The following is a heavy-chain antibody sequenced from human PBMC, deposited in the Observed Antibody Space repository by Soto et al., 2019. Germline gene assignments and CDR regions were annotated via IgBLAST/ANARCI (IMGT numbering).Heavy chain of an antibody. Sequence: PSETLSLTCTVSGASISVHSYYWTWIRQPPGKGLEWIGSSYYSGTTYFNPSLKSRATISVDTSKNQFSLRLTSVTAADTAIYYGTRRYKWNDNYFDPWAPGALVTVSS. J-gene: IGHJ5*02. CDR2: SYYSGTT. V-gene: IGHV4-39*01. CDR1: GASISVHSYY. D-gene: IGHD1-20*01. CDR3: TRRYKWNDNYFDP.